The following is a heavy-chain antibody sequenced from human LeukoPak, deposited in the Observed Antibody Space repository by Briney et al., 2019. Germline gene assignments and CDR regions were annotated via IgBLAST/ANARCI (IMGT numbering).Heavy chain of an antibody. CDR1: GGSVSSGSYY. J-gene: IGHJ6*02. V-gene: IGHV4-61*01. Sequence: PSETLSLTCTVSGGSVSSGSYYWSWIRQPPGKGLEWIGYIYYSGSTNYNPSLKSRVTISVDTSKNQFSLKLTSVTAADTAVYYCAKAPSNYYYYYGMDVWGQGTTVTVSS. D-gene: IGHD4-11*01. CDR3: AKAPSNYYYYYGMDV. CDR2: IYYSGST.